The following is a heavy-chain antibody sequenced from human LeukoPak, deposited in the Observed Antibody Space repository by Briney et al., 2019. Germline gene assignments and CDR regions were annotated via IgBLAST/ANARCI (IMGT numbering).Heavy chain of an antibody. CDR1: GGSTSRYY. J-gene: IGHJ3*02. Sequence: SETLSLTCTVSGGSTSRYYWSWIRRPPGRGLEWIGYIDDSGNTNYNPSLKSQVTISVDKSKNQFSLKLSFVTAADTAMYYCARSDYHNSGSHTVFDAFDIWGQGTRVTVSS. D-gene: IGHD3-10*01. CDR3: ARSDYHNSGSHTVFDAFDI. CDR2: IDDSGNT. V-gene: IGHV4-59*01.